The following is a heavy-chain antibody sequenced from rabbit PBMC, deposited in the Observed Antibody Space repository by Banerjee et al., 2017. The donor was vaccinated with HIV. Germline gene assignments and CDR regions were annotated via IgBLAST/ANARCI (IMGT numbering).Heavy chain of an antibody. CDR3: ARQGDASLKL. Sequence: QQQLEESGGGLVKPGGTLTLTCKASGSDFSSSYYMCWVRQAPGKGLEWIGCMYTTNSDYTYYASWAKGRFTISKTSSTTVTLQMTSLTATDTAMYYCARQGDASLKLWGQGTLVTVS. CDR1: GSDFSSSYY. V-gene: IGHV1S45*01. CDR2: MYTTNSDYT. J-gene: IGHJ4*01. D-gene: IGHD6-1*01.